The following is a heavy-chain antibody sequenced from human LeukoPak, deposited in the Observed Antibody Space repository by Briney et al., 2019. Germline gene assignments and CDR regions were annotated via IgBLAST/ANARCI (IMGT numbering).Heavy chain of an antibody. Sequence: PSETLSLTCAVYGGSFSGYYWSWIRQPPGKGLEWIGEINHSGSTNHNPSLKSRVTISVDTSKNWFSLKLSSVTAADTAVYYCARVAVRGRYYYYGMDVWGQGTTVTVSS. D-gene: IGHD6-6*01. V-gene: IGHV4-34*01. J-gene: IGHJ6*02. CDR2: INHSGST. CDR1: GGSFSGYY. CDR3: ARVAVRGRYYYYGMDV.